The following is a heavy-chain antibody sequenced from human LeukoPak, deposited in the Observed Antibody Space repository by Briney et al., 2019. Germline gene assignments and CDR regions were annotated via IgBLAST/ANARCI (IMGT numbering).Heavy chain of an antibody. V-gene: IGHV3-20*04. D-gene: IGHD2-2*01. Sequence: GGSLRLSCAASGFTFDDYGMSWVRQAPGKGLEWVSGINWNGGSRGYADSVKGRFTISRDNAKNSLYLQMNSLRAEDTALYYCAREGLVVPAAVIPSMDVWGKGTTVTVSS. J-gene: IGHJ6*03. CDR1: GFTFDDYG. CDR3: AREGLVVPAAVIPSMDV. CDR2: INWNGGSR.